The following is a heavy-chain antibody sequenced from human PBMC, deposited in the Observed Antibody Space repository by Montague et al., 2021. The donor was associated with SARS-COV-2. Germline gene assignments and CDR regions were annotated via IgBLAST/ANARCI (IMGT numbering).Heavy chain of an antibody. V-gene: IGHV2-70*04. CDR2: XGWDDDK. J-gene: IGHJ4*02. CDR1: GFSLSTSGMR. D-gene: IGHD3-9*01. Sequence: PALVKPTQTLTLTCTFSGFSLSTSGMRASWIRQPPGKALEWLARXGWDDDKFYSTSLKTRLTISKDTSKNQMVLTMTNMDPVDTATYYCARSYYDILTAYYTPFDYWGQGTLVTVSS. CDR3: ARSYYDILTAYYTPFDY.